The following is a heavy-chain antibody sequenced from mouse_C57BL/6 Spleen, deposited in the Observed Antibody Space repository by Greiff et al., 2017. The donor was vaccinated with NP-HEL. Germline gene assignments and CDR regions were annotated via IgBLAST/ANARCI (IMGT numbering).Heavy chain of an antibody. CDR1: GYAFSSYW. Sequence: QVQLQQSGAELVKPGASVKISCKASGYAFSSYWLNWVKQRPGKGLEWIGQIYPGDGDTNYNGKFKGKATLTADKSSSTAYMQLSSLTSEDSAVYFCARNRYGEGYFDVWGTGTTVTVSS. CDR3: ARNRYGEGYFDV. J-gene: IGHJ1*03. D-gene: IGHD1-1*01. CDR2: IYPGDGDT. V-gene: IGHV1-80*01.